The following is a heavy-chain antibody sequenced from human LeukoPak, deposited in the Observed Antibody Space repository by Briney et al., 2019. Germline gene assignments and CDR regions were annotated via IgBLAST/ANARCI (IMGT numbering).Heavy chain of an antibody. J-gene: IGHJ4*02. CDR3: ARLVDTEID. Sequence: SSVKVSCKASGGTFSSYAISWVRQAPGQGLEWMGRIIPILGIANYAQKFQGRVTITADKSTSTAYMELSSLRSEDAAVYYCARLVDTEIDWGQGTLVTVSS. V-gene: IGHV1-69*04. CDR2: IIPILGIA. D-gene: IGHD5-18*01. CDR1: GGTFSSYA.